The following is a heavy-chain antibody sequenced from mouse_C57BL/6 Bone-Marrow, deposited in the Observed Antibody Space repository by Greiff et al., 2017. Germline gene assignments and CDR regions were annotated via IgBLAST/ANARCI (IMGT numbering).Heavy chain of an antibody. D-gene: IGHD1-1*01. CDR2: IDPENGDT. CDR3: TTEGVTTVVDY. V-gene: IGHV14-4*01. J-gene: IGHJ2*01. CDR1: GFNIKDDY. Sequence: EVQRVESGAELVRPGASVKLSCTASGFNIKDDYMHWVKQRPEQGLEWIGWIDPENGDTEYASKFQGKATITADTSSNTAYLQLSSLTSEDTAVYYCTTEGVTTVVDYWGQGTTLTVSS.